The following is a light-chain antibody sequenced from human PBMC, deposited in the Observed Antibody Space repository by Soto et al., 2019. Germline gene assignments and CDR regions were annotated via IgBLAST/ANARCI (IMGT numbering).Light chain of an antibody. V-gene: IGKV3-20*01. CDR3: QQYGSSLAT. J-gene: IGKJ4*01. Sequence: EIVLTQSPGTLSLSPGDRVTFFCWASQSVSSSYLAWYQQKPGQAPRLLIYGASSRATGIPDRFSGSGSGTDFTLTISRLEPEDFAVYYCQQYGSSLATFGGGTKVEIK. CDR2: GAS. CDR1: QSVSSSY.